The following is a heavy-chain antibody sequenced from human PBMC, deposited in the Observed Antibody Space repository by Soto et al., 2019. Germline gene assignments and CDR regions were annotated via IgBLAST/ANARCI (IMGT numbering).Heavy chain of an antibody. Sequence: QVQLVQSGAEVKKPGSSVKVSCRTSGGTFSNYAITWVRQAPGQGLEWMGRIIPILGIADHAQKFQGRVTITADKFTSTAYMELSSLRSEDTAMYYCASTIAVAEKNAFDIWGQGTMVTVSS. CDR3: ASTIAVAEKNAFDI. D-gene: IGHD6-19*01. J-gene: IGHJ3*02. CDR2: IIPILGIA. V-gene: IGHV1-69*02. CDR1: GGTFSNYA.